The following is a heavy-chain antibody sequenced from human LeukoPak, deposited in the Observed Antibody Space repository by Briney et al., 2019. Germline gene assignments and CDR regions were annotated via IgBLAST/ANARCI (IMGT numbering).Heavy chain of an antibody. V-gene: IGHV3-7*01. CDR2: INYDGSQK. J-gene: IGHJ4*02. CDR3: ARDLYSTSWYGGFDY. CDR1: GFIFSAYW. Sequence: GRSLSLSCAVSGFIFSAYWMSWVRQAPGKGLEWVAYINYDGSQKSYVESVRGRFTISRDNAKNSLYLQMNSRRAEDKAVYYCARDLYSTSWYGGFDYWGQGTVVTVSS. D-gene: IGHD6-13*01.